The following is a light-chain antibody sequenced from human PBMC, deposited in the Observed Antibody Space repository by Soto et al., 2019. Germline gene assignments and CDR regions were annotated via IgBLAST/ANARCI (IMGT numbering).Light chain of an antibody. CDR3: HPYKTWLPWP. CDR2: GAS. CDR1: QSVSSN. J-gene: IGKJ1*01. Sequence: ERGRTHKPATLSVSPGEGASVSCRASQSVSSNLTWYQQKPGQAHRLLIYGASTRATGIPARFSGSGSGTEFTLTISSLQSEDFAVYYCHPYKTWLPWPFGQGSNV. V-gene: IGKV3-15*01.